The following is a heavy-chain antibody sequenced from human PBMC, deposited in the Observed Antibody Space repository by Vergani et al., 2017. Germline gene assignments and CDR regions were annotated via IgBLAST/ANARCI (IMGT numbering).Heavy chain of an antibody. CDR1: GYTFTDHY. CDR2: VDPEDGET. D-gene: IGHD4-17*01. CDR3: ATPQTVTTGGMEV. Sequence: EVQLVQSGAEVKKPGATMKISCKVSGYTFTDHYMHWVKQAPGKGLEWMGLVDPEDGETIYAEKFKGRVTIAADTSTDTAHLELSSLRSEDTAVYYCATPQTVTTGGMEVWPQGTTLIVS. J-gene: IGHJ6*02. V-gene: IGHV1-69-2*01.